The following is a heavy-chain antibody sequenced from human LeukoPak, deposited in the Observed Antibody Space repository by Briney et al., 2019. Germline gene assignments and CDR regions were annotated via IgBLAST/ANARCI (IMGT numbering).Heavy chain of an antibody. CDR2: INPNSGGT. CDR3: ARGPATWDIVVVPAARLDY. CDR1: GYTFTGYY. J-gene: IGHJ4*02. D-gene: IGHD2-2*01. Sequence: EASVKVSCKASGYTFTGYYTHWVRQAPGQGLEWMGWINPNSGGTNYAQKFQGRVTMTRDTSISTAYMELSRLRSDDTAVYYCARGPATWDIVVVPAARLDYWGQGTLVTVSS. V-gene: IGHV1-2*02.